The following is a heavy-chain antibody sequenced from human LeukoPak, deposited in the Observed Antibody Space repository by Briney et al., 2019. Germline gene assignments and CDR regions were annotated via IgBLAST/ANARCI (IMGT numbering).Heavy chain of an antibody. CDR1: GFSFSSYW. V-gene: IGHV3-74*01. Sequence: GGSLRLSCVASGFSFSSYWMHWVRQAPGKGLVWVSRINSAGSSTNYADSVKGRVTISRDNAKKTLFLQINSLGHEDTAVYYCVRVGRVQGPAYDIWGRGTMVTVSS. CDR2: INSAGSST. J-gene: IGHJ3*02. CDR3: VRVGRVQGPAYDI. D-gene: IGHD1-14*01.